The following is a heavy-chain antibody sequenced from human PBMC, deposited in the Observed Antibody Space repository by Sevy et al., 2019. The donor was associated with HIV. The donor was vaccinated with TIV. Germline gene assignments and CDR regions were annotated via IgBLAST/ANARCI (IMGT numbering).Heavy chain of an antibody. J-gene: IGHJ6*02. Sequence: GGSLRLSCAASGFTFSSYWMSWVRQAPGKGLEWVASSKQDGSEKYYVDSVKGRFTISIDNAKNSLYLQMNSLRAEDTAVYYCARDYPNNYYDSSGTNYYYGMDVWGQGTTVTVSS. CDR3: ARDYPNNYYDSSGTNYYYGMDV. D-gene: IGHD3-22*01. CDR1: GFTFSSYW. V-gene: IGHV3-7*01. CDR2: SKQDGSEK.